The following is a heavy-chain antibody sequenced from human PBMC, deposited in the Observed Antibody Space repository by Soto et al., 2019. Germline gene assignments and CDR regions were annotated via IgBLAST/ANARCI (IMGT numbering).Heavy chain of an antibody. D-gene: IGHD1-26*01. Sequence: SETLSLTCTVSGGSISSYYWSWIRQPPGKGLEWIGYIYYSGSTNYNPSLKSRVTISVDTSKNQFSLKLSSVTAADTAVYYCARDYPHRSGSHMDFDYWGQGTLVTVSS. V-gene: IGHV4-59*01. CDR3: ARDYPHRSGSHMDFDY. CDR1: GGSISSYY. CDR2: IYYSGST. J-gene: IGHJ4*02.